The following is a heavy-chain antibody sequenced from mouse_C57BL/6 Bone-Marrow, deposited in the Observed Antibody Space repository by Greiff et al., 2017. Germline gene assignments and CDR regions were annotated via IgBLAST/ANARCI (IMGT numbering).Heavy chain of an antibody. CDR1: GYTFTSYW. V-gene: IGHV1-69*01. CDR2: IDPSDSYT. J-gene: IGHJ2*01. D-gene: IGHD2-1*01. Sequence: PGASVKLSCKASGYTFTSYWMHWVKQRPGQGLEWIGEIDPSDSYTNYNQKFKGKSTLTVDKSSSTAYMQLSSLTSEDSAVYYCARGNYDYWGQGTTLTVSS. CDR3: ARGNYDY.